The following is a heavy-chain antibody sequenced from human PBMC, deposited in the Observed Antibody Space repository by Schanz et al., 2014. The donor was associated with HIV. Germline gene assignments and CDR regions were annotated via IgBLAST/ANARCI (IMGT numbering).Heavy chain of an antibody. D-gene: IGHD3-22*01. V-gene: IGHV4-31*11. Sequence: QLQLQESGSGLVKPSQTLSLTCAVSGGSISSGGHYWSWIRQHPGKGLEWIGYIYYSGSTYYNPALKSRVTISVDTSKNQFSLKMSSVTAADTAVYYCARGYYDSSGYIHAFDIWGQGTMVTVSS. J-gene: IGHJ3*02. CDR1: GGSISSGGHY. CDR2: IYYSGST. CDR3: ARGYYDSSGYIHAFDI.